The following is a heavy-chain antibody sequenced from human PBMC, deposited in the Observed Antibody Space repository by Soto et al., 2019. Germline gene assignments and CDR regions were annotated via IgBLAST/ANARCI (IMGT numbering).Heavy chain of an antibody. Sequence: EVQLLESGGGLVQPGGSLRLSCAASGFTFSSYAMSWVRQAPGKGLEWVSAISGSGGSTYYADSVKGRFTISRDNSKNTLYLQMNSLRAEDTAVYYCAKDRARGAPVVPAARGEYFQHRGQGTLVTVSS. V-gene: IGHV3-23*01. CDR2: ISGSGGST. D-gene: IGHD2-2*01. CDR3: AKDRARGAPVVPAARGEYFQH. CDR1: GFTFSSYA. J-gene: IGHJ1*01.